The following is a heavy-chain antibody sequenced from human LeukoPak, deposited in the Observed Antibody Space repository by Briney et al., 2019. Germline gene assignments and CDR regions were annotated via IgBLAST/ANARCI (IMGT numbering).Heavy chain of an antibody. CDR1: GYTFTSYD. Sequence: GASVKVSCKASGYTFTSYDISWVRQAPGQGLEWMGWISAYNGNTNYAQKLQGRVTMTTDTSTSTAYMELRSLRSDDTAVYYCARPLLYYYGSGSYQRSFYYYYYGMDVWGQGTTVTVSS. D-gene: IGHD3-10*01. CDR3: ARPLLYYYGSGSYQRSFYYYYYGMDV. V-gene: IGHV1-18*01. J-gene: IGHJ6*02. CDR2: ISAYNGNT.